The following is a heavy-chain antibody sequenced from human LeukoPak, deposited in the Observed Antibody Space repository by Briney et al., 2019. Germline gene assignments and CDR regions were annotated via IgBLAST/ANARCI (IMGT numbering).Heavy chain of an antibody. CDR2: IRYDGSTK. J-gene: IGHJ6*03. CDR3: ATHGSAHYYMDV. V-gene: IGHV3-30*02. Sequence: PGGSLRLSCAASGFTFSIYGMHWVRQAPGKGLEWVAFIRYDGSTKYYADSVKGRFTISRDNSKNTLHLQMNSLRAEDTAVYYCATHGSAHYYMDVWGKGTTVTISS. CDR1: GFTFSIYG. D-gene: IGHD2-2*03.